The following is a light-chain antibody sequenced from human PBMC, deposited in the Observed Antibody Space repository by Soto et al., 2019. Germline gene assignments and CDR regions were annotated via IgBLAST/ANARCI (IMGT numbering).Light chain of an antibody. CDR3: QQRNMWPIT. V-gene: IGKV3D-20*02. CDR1: RRGSSGC. J-gene: IGKJ5*01. CDR2: GAS. Sequence: SQAASTRSGSTGERATLSCRGRRRGSSGCLAWYQQKPGQAPRLLIYGASTRETGIPARFSGSGSGTDFTLTISSLEPEDSAAYYCQQRNMWPITFGQGTRLAIK.